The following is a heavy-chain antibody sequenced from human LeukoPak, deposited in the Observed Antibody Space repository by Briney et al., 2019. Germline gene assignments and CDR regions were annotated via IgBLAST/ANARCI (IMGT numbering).Heavy chain of an antibody. CDR2: ISSSSSYI. V-gene: IGHV3-21*01. Sequence: GGSLRLSCAASGFTFSSYSMNWVRQAPGKGLEWVSSISSSSSYIYYADSVKGRFTISRDNAKNSLYLQMNSLRAEDTAVYYCARVPTMVRGVITPPYYFDYWGQGTLVTVSS. D-gene: IGHD3-10*01. CDR1: GFTFSSYS. J-gene: IGHJ4*02. CDR3: ARVPTMVRGVITPPYYFDY.